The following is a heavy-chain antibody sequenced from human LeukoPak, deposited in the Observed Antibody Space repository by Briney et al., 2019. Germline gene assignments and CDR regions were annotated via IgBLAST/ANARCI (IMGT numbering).Heavy chain of an antibody. J-gene: IGHJ1*01. V-gene: IGHV4-59*01. D-gene: IGHD6-6*01. CDR2: IYYSGST. CDR3: ARGIVAARNYFQH. Sequence: SQTLSLTCTVSGGSIRSYYWNWIRQPPGKGLEWIGHIYYSGSTNYNPSLKSRVTISVDTSKNQFSLKLSSVTAADTAVYYCARGIVAARNYFQHWGQGTLVTVSS. CDR1: GGSIRSYY.